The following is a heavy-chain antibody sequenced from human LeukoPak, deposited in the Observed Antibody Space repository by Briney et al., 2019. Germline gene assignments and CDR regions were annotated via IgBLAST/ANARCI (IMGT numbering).Heavy chain of an antibody. CDR3: ARDYTYCSGSRCYDRFDY. CDR2: ISGSGGST. Sequence: GGSLRLSCAASGFTFSSYAMSWVRQAPGKGLEWVSAISGSGGSTYYADSVKGRFTISRDNSKNTLYLQMNSLRTEDTAVYYCARDYTYCSGSRCYDRFDYWGQGIRVTVSS. J-gene: IGHJ4*02. CDR1: GFTFSSYA. V-gene: IGHV3-23*01. D-gene: IGHD2-15*01.